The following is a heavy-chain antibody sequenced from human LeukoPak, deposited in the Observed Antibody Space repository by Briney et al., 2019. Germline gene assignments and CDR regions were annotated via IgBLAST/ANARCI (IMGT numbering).Heavy chain of an antibody. CDR2: VHLAGTT. D-gene: IGHD1-26*01. Sequence: SESLSLACAVSGGSISDKHWWGWVRQPPGKGLEWIGEVHLAGTTNSDPSLKSRVAMSVDTSKNQFSLKVSSVTAADTAVYYCAGPAGTYWYFDLWGRGTLVTVSS. V-gene: IGHV4-4*02. CDR3: AGPAGTYWYFDL. CDR1: GGSISDKHW. J-gene: IGHJ2*01.